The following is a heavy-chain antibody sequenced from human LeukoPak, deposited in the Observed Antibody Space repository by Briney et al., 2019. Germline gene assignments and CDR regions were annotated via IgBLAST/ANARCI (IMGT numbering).Heavy chain of an antibody. CDR1: GGSISSSSYY. J-gene: IGHJ4*02. CDR2: IYYSGST. Sequence: SETLSLTCTVSGGSISSSSYYWGWIRQPPGKGLEWIASIYYSGSTYYNPSPKSRVTISLNTSKNQFSLKLSSVTAADAAVYYCARHGAVADPYYFDYWGQGTLVTVSS. D-gene: IGHD6-19*01. CDR3: ARHGAVADPYYFDY. V-gene: IGHV4-39*01.